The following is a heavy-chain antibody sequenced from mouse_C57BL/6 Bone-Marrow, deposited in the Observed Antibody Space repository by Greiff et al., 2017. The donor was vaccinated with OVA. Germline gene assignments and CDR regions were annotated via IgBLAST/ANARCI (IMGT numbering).Heavy chain of an antibody. CDR2: INPNNGGT. Sequence: VQLQQSGPELVKPGASVKISCKASGYTFTDYYMNWVKQSHGKSLEWIGDINPNNGGTSYNQKFKGKATLTVDKSSSTAYIELRSLTSEDSAVYYCARRFHYYGSSYVDAMDYWGQGTSVTVSS. V-gene: IGHV1-26*01. CDR3: ARRFHYYGSSYVDAMDY. D-gene: IGHD1-1*01. J-gene: IGHJ4*01. CDR1: GYTFTDYY.